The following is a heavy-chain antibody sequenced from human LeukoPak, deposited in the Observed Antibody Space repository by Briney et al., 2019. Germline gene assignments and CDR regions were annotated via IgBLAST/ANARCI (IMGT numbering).Heavy chain of an antibody. Sequence: GRSLRLSCAASGFTVSSNYMSWVRQAPGKGLEWVSVIYSGGSTYYADSVKGRFTISRDNSKNTLYLQMNSLRAEDTAVYYCATVAGTGEYFQHWGQGTLVTVSS. CDR3: ATVAGTGEYFQH. CDR2: IYSGGST. CDR1: GFTVSSNY. V-gene: IGHV3-66*01. D-gene: IGHD6-19*01. J-gene: IGHJ1*01.